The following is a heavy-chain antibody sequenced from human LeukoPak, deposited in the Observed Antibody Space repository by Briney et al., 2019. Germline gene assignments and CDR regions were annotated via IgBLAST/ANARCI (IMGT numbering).Heavy chain of an antibody. CDR2: IKQDGSEK. V-gene: IGHV3-7*04. CDR1: GFTLSSYW. Sequence: GGSLRLSCAASGFTLSSYWMSWVRQAPGKGLEWVANIKQDGSEKYYVDSVKGRFTISRDNAKNSLYLQMNSLRAEDTAVYYCVRDKVVVITRNYSYGMDVSGQGTTVTVSS. J-gene: IGHJ6*02. CDR3: VRDKVVVITRNYSYGMDV. D-gene: IGHD3-22*01.